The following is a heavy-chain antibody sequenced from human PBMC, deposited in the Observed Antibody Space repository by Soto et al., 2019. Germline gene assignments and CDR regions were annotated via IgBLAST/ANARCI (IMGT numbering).Heavy chain of an antibody. CDR1: GFTFTDYY. CDR3: ARVVGYCSGGSCQNWFDP. Sequence: VQLVESGGGLVKPGGSLRLSCAASGFTFTDYYMSWIRQAPGKGLEWVSYSSSSGGTIYYADSVKGRFTISRDNAKNSLYLQMNSLRAEDTAVYYCARVVGYCSGGSCQNWFDPWGQGTLVTVSS. J-gene: IGHJ5*02. V-gene: IGHV3-11*01. D-gene: IGHD2-15*01. CDR2: SSSSGGTI.